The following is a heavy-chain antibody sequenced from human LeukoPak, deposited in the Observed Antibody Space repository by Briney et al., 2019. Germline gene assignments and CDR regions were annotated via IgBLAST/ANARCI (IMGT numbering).Heavy chain of an antibody. Sequence: GGSLRLSCAASGFTFNSYAMHWVRQAPGKGLEWVAVISYDGSNKYYADSVKGRFTISRDNSKNTLYLQMNSLRAEDTALYYCARVIGWDEPFDLWGQGTMVTVSS. CDR1: GFTFNSYA. D-gene: IGHD1-26*01. CDR2: ISYDGSNK. V-gene: IGHV3-30*04. CDR3: ARVIGWDEPFDL. J-gene: IGHJ3*01.